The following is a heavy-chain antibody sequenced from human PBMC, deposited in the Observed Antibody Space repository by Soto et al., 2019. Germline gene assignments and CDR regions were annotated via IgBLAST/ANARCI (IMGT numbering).Heavy chain of an antibody. V-gene: IGHV3-13*05. Sequence: PGGSLRLSCATSGFTFSNFDMHWVRHVPGTGLEWVSAIGAARDPYYLGSVKGRFTIARENAKNSVYLQMKDLRAGDSAVYYCARVHTARLARREAYYYARDVWGQGTTVTVSS. CDR3: ARVHTARLARREAYYYARDV. CDR1: GFTFSNFD. J-gene: IGHJ6*02. D-gene: IGHD5-18*01. CDR2: IGAARDP.